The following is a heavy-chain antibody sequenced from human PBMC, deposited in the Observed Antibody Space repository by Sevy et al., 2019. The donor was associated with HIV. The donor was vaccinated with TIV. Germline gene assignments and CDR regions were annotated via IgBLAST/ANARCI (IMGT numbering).Heavy chain of an antibody. V-gene: IGHV3-30*04. CDR3: AKGIAVAGTWIY. Sequence: GGSLRLSCAASGFTFSSYAMHWVRQAPGKGLEWVAVISYDGSNKYYADSVKGRFTISRDNSKNTLYLQMNSLRAGDTAVYYCAKGIAVAGTWIYWGQGTLVTVSS. D-gene: IGHD6-19*01. CDR1: GFTFSSYA. J-gene: IGHJ4*02. CDR2: ISYDGSNK.